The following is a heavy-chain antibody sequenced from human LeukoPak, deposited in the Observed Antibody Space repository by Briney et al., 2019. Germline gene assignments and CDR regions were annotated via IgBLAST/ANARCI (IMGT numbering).Heavy chain of an antibody. V-gene: IGHV1-46*01. CDR2: INPSGGSA. Sequence: ASVKVSCKASGYTFTTYYMHWVRQAPGQGLEWMGVINPSGGSASYAQKFQGRITMTRDTSTSTVYVELSNLRSEDTAVYYCASKDTSGWYGEAWGQGTLVTVSS. D-gene: IGHD6-19*01. CDR1: GYTFTTYY. CDR3: ASKDTSGWYGEA. J-gene: IGHJ5*02.